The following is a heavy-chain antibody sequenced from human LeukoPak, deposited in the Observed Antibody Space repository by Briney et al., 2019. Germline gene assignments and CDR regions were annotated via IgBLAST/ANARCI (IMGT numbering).Heavy chain of an antibody. V-gene: IGHV3-23*01. CDR1: GFTLSSYA. CDR2: ISGSGGST. D-gene: IGHD6-19*01. J-gene: IGHJ4*02. CDR3: AKDLGSGPAVE. Sequence: AGGSLRLSCAASGFTLSSYAMSWVRQAPGKGLEWVSAISGSGGSTYYADSVKGRFTISRDNSKNTLYLQMNSLRAEDTAVYYCAKDLGSGPAVEWGQGTLVTVSS.